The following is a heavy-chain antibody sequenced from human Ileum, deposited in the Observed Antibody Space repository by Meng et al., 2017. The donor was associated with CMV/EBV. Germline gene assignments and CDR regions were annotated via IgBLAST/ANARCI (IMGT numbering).Heavy chain of an antibody. V-gene: IGHV3-74*03. Sequence: EVRLVESGGGLVLPGGSLRLSCADSGFTFSYYWMHWVRQAPGEGPVWVSRIDTDGTVTSYAESVRGRFTISRDNSKNTLYLQMNDLRAGDSGVYYCVRDLVGNRDSWGHGTLVTVSS. CDR1: GFTFSYYW. D-gene: IGHD1-14*01. CDR2: IDTDGTVT. J-gene: IGHJ5*01. CDR3: VRDLVGNRDS.